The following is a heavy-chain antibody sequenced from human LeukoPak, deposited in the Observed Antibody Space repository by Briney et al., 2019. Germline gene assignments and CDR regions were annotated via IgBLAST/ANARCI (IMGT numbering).Heavy chain of an antibody. D-gene: IGHD3-22*01. V-gene: IGHV1-69*13. Sequence: TSVKVSCKASGYTFTSYAISWVRQAPGQGLEWMGGIIPIFGTANYAQKFQGRVTITADESTSTAYMELSSLRSEDTAVYYCARGSLYYYDSSGYYYDYWGQGTLVTVSS. CDR1: GYTFTSYA. CDR2: IIPIFGTA. CDR3: ARGSLYYYDSSGYYYDY. J-gene: IGHJ4*02.